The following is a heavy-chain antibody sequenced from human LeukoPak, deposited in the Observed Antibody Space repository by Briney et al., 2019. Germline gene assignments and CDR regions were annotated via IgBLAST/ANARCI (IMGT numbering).Heavy chain of an antibody. Sequence: GGSLRLSCTVSGIIFSNYGMSWVRQAPGQGLEWVSGISGSGAKTYYADSVKGRFSISRDNSKNTVYLQVNSLGGEDTAVYYCAKDIRGYSSGWPWFDYWGQGTLVTVSP. V-gene: IGHV3-23*01. CDR2: ISGSGAKT. CDR1: GIIFSNYG. J-gene: IGHJ4*02. CDR3: AKDIRGYSSGWPWFDY. D-gene: IGHD2-15*01.